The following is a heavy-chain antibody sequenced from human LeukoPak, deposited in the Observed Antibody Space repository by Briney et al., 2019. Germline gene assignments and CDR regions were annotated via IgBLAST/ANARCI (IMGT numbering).Heavy chain of an antibody. Sequence: SETLSLTCAVYGGSFSGYYWSWIRQPPGKGLEWIGEINHSGSTNYNPSLKSRVTISVDTSKNQFSLKLSSVTAADTAVYYCARQRRGYSYGSGLFDYWGQGTLVTVSS. J-gene: IGHJ4*02. D-gene: IGHD5-18*01. CDR2: INHSGST. V-gene: IGHV4-34*01. CDR1: GGSFSGYY. CDR3: ARQRRGYSYGSGLFDY.